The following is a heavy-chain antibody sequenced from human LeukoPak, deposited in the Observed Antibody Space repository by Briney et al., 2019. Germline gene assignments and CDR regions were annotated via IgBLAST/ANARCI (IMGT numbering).Heavy chain of an antibody. J-gene: IGHJ5*02. CDR3: ARAEYCGGDCYSVWFDP. D-gene: IGHD2-21*02. CDR2: TYYRSKWYN. CDR1: GDSVSSNSAA. V-gene: IGHV6-1*01. Sequence: SQNLSLTSAISGDSVSSNSAAWNWIRQSPSRGLEWLGKTYYRSKWYNDYAVSVKSRITINTDTSKNQFSLQLKSVTPEDTAVYYCARAEYCGGDCYSVWFDPWGQGTRVPVSS.